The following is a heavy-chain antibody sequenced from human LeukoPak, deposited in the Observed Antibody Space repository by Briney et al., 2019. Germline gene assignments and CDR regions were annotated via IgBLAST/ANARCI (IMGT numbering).Heavy chain of an antibody. D-gene: IGHD1-26*01. Sequence: GASVKVSCKAAGYTFTSYDINWVRQATGQGLEWMGWMNPNSGNTGYAQKFQGRVTMTRNTSISTAYMELSSLRSEDTAVYYCARVPPAYGSYEDYWGQGTLVTVSS. CDR3: ARVPPAYGSYEDY. CDR1: GYTFTSYD. CDR2: MNPNSGNT. V-gene: IGHV1-8*01. J-gene: IGHJ4*02.